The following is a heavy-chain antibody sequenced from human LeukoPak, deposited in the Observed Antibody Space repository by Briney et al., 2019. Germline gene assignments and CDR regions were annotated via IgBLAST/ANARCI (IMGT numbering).Heavy chain of an antibody. CDR2: ISSSSSTI. V-gene: IGHV3-48*01. D-gene: IGHD2-21*02. Sequence: GGSLRLSCAASGFTFSTYAMSWVRQAPGKGLEWVSYISSSSSTIYYADSVKGRFTISRDNAKNSLYLQMNSLRAEDTAVYYCARDRVGAYCGGDCYPDAFDIWGQGTMVTVSS. CDR3: ARDRVGAYCGGDCYPDAFDI. J-gene: IGHJ3*02. CDR1: GFTFSTYA.